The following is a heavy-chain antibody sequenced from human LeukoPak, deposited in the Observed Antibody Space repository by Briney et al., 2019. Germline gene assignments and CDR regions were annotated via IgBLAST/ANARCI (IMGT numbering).Heavy chain of an antibody. Sequence: SETLSLTCTVSGDSISSFYWSWIRQSPGKGLEWIGYIYYSGSTSYNPSLKSRVTISVDTSKNQFSLKLSSVTAADTAVYYCARHRTFYYYYSLDVWGQGTTVTVSS. CDR1: GDSISSFY. J-gene: IGHJ6*02. CDR3: ARHRTFYYYYSLDV. CDR2: IYYSGST. V-gene: IGHV4-59*08.